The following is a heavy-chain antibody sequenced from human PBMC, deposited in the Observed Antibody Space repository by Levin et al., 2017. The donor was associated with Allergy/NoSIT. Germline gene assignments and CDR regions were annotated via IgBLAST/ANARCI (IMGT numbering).Heavy chain of an antibody. CDR1: GFTFSSYD. CDR2: IGTAGDP. J-gene: IGHJ2*01. V-gene: IGHV3-13*05. Sequence: ETLSLTCAASGFTFSSYDMHWVRQATGKGLEWVSAIGTAGDPYYPGSVKGRFTISRENAKNSLYLQMNSLRAGDTAVYYCARASADWYFDLWGRGTLVTVSS. CDR3: ARASADWYFDL.